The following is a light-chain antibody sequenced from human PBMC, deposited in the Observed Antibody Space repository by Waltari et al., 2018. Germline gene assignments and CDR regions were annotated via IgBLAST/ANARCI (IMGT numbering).Light chain of an antibody. CDR3: QQYQSIPPA. Sequence: DIQMTQSPSSLSTSVGDRVTINCRASQGIGNSLGLYPQKPGKAPQLLLFSASRLQSGVPSRFSGSGSGTDFTLTISNLQPEDFATYYCQQYQSIPPAFGQGTKLEIK. CDR2: SAS. J-gene: IGKJ2*01. CDR1: QGIGNS. V-gene: IGKV1-NL1*01.